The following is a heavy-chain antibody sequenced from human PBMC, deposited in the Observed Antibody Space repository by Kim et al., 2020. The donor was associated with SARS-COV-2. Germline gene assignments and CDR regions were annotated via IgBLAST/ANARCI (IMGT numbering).Heavy chain of an antibody. CDR3: ARGGPEWGSIFGVVIDPSAFKDV. J-gene: IGHJ6*02. D-gene: IGHD3-3*01. CDR1: GFTFSSYS. CDR2: ISSSSSTI. Sequence: GGSLRLSCAASGFTFSSYSMNWVRQAPGKGLEWVSYISSSSSTIYYADSVKGRFTISRDNAKNSLYLQMNSLRDEDTAVYYCARGGPEWGSIFGVVIDPSAFKDVWGQGTTVTVSS. V-gene: IGHV3-48*02.